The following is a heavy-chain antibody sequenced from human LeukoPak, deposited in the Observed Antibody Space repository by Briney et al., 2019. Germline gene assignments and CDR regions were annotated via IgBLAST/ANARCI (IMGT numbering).Heavy chain of an antibody. CDR1: GFTFSNYG. Sequence: GGSLRLSCAASGFTFSNYGMHWVRQAPGKGLEWVSLIWYDGTSKYYADSVKGRFTISRDNAKNSLYLQMNSLRAEDTAVYYCTRHPAEGDYWGQGTLVTVSS. CDR3: TRHPAEGDY. CDR2: IWYDGTSK. V-gene: IGHV3-33*01. J-gene: IGHJ4*02.